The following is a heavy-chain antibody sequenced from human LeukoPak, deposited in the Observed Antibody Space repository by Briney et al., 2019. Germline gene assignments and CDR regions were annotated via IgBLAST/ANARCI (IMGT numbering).Heavy chain of an antibody. Sequence: GGSLRLSCAASGFTFSSYGMSWVRQAPGKGLEWVGRIKSKSDGGTTDYAAYVKGRFTISRDDKKNTLYLQMNSLKTDDTAVYYCITEIVGAGMFNYWGQGTLVTVSS. V-gene: IGHV3-15*01. J-gene: IGHJ4*02. CDR2: IKSKSDGGTT. CDR3: ITEIVGAGMFNY. D-gene: IGHD6-13*01. CDR1: GFTFSSYG.